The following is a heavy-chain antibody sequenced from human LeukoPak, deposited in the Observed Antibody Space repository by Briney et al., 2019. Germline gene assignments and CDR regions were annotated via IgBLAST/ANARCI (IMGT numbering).Heavy chain of an antibody. J-gene: IGHJ4*02. CDR2: ISSNGGST. CDR1: GFTFSSYA. V-gene: IGHV3-64*01. Sequence: GSLRLSCAASGFTFSSYAMHWVRQAPGKGLEYISVISSNGGSTYYANSVKGRFTISRDNSKNTLYLQMGSLRAEDMAVYYCARSRGYSYGPLDYWGQGTRVTVSS. D-gene: IGHD5-18*01. CDR3: ARSRGYSYGPLDY.